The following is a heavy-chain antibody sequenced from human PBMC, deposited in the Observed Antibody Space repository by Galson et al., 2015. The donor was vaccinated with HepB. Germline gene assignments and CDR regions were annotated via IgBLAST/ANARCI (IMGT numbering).Heavy chain of an antibody. Sequence: SVKVSCKASGYTFTSYDINWVRQATGQGLEWMGWMNPNSGNTGYAQKFQGRVTMTRNTSISTAYMELSSLRSEDTAVYYCARSPWGELPGYYYYYMDVWGKGTTVTVSS. CDR3: ARSPWGELPGYYYYYMDV. V-gene: IGHV1-8*01. J-gene: IGHJ6*03. CDR2: MNPNSGNT. D-gene: IGHD1-26*01. CDR1: GYTFTSYD.